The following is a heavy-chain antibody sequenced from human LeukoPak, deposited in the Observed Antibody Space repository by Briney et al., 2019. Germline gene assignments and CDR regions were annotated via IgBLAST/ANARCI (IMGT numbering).Heavy chain of an antibody. CDR2: ISDTGATT. CDR3: AKDTSIGRYCTNGVCSPFDY. V-gene: IGHV3-23*01. Sequence: GGSLRLSCAGSGFTFSGYAMSWVRQAPGKGLEWVSAISDTGATTYDADSVKGRFTISRDNSRSTLYLQMNSLRAEDTALYYCAKDTSIGRYCTNGVCSPFDYWGQGTLVTVSS. CDR1: GFTFSGYA. J-gene: IGHJ4*02. D-gene: IGHD2-8*01.